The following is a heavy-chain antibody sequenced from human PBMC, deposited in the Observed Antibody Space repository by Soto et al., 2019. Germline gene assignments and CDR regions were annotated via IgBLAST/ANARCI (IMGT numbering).Heavy chain of an antibody. Sequence: PSETLSLTCAVYGGSFSGYYWSWIRQPPGKGLEWIGEINHSGSTNYNPSLKSRVTISVDSTKQTLYLQVNSLRPDDTAMYYCARDGVSSTEYTWNYGTYFDYWGQGTLVTVSS. J-gene: IGHJ4*02. CDR2: INHSGST. D-gene: IGHD1-7*01. CDR3: ARDGVSSTEYTWNYGTYFDY. CDR1: GGSFSGYY. V-gene: IGHV4-34*01.